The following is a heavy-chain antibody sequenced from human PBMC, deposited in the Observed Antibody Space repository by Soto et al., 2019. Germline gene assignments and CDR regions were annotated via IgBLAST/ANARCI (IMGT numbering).Heavy chain of an antibody. Sequence: GGSLRLSCAASGFAFSGYSMNWVRQPPGKGLEWVSYISTSGTTVHYADSVRGRFTISRDNAKNSLYLQMNSLRAEDTAVYYCARDVGYYYDKLDCWGQGTLVTVSS. V-gene: IGHV3-48*01. J-gene: IGHJ4*02. CDR1: GFAFSGYS. CDR2: ISTSGTTV. D-gene: IGHD3-22*01. CDR3: ARDVGYYYDKLDC.